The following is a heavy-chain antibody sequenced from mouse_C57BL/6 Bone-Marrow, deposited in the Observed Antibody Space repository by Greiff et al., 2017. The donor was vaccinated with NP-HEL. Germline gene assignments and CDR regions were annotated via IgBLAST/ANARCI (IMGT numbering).Heavy chain of an antibody. J-gene: IGHJ2*01. D-gene: IGHD1-1*01. V-gene: IGHV1-19*01. CDR3: ARGGTTVHFDY. CDR2: INPYNGGT. CDR1: GYTFTDYY. Sequence: VQLKQSGPVLVKPGASVKMSCKASGYTFTDYYMNWVKQSHGKSLEWIGVINPYNGGTSYNQKFKGKATLTVDKSSSTAYMELNSLTSEDSAVYYCARGGTTVHFDYWGQGTTLTVSS.